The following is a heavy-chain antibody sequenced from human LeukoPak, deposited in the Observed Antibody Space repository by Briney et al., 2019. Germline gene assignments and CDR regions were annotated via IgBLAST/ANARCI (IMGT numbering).Heavy chain of an antibody. J-gene: IGHJ4*02. V-gene: IGHV3-21*01. Sequence: GGSLRLSCAAPGFPFSSYAMTWVRQAPGKGLEWVSSISSSSSYIYYADSVKGRITISRDNAKNSLYLQMNSLRAEDTAVYFCARAPYAYYGSGTYYSFDYWGQGTLATVSS. D-gene: IGHD3-10*01. CDR3: ARAPYAYYGSGTYYSFDY. CDR2: ISSSSSYI. CDR1: GFPFSSYA.